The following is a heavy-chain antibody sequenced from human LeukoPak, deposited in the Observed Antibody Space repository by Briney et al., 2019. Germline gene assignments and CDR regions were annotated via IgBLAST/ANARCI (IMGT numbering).Heavy chain of an antibody. J-gene: IGHJ4*02. V-gene: IGHV1-69*04. D-gene: IGHD5-18*01. Sequence: ASVQVSCKASGGTFSSYAISWVRQAPGQGLEWMGRIIPILGIANYAQKFQGRVTITADKSTSTAYMELSSLRSEDTAVYYCARDLPTAMVLTYWGQGTLVTVSS. CDR2: IIPILGIA. CDR3: ARDLPTAMVLTY. CDR1: GGTFSSYA.